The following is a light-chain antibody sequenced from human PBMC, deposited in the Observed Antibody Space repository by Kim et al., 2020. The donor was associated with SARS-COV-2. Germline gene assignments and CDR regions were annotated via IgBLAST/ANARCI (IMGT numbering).Light chain of an antibody. V-gene: IGLV3-25*03. J-gene: IGLJ3*02. CDR3: QSADSSGTYE. CDR2: KDS. Sequence: VSPGQTARITCSGDALPKQYAYWYQQKPGQAPVLVIYKDSERPSGIPERFSGSSSGTTVTLTISGVQAEDEADYYCQSADSSGTYEFGGGTQLTVL. CDR1: ALPKQY.